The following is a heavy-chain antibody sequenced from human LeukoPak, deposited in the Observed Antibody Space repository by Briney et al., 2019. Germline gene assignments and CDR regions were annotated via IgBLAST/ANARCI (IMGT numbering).Heavy chain of an antibody. CDR3: ARDRSAAVAPDY. J-gene: IGHJ4*02. CDR2: INVGNGNT. D-gene: IGHD6-13*01. Sequence: GASVKVSCKASGYTFTSYAMHWVRQAPGQRLEWMGWINVGNGNTKYSQKFQGRVTITRDTSASTAYMELSSLRSEDTAVYYCARDRSAAVAPDYWGQGTLVTVSS. CDR1: GYTFTSYA. V-gene: IGHV1-3*01.